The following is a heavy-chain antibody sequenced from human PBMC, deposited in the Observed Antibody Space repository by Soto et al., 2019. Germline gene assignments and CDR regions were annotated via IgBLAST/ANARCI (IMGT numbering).Heavy chain of an antibody. Sequence: GGSLRLSCAASGFTFSNAWMSWVRQAPGKGLEWVGRIKSKTDGGTTDYAAPVKGRFTISRDDSKNTLYLQMNSLKTEDTAVYYCTAIPKSIAARTHAFDIWGKGTIVTVSS. CDR1: GFTFSNAW. D-gene: IGHD6-6*01. CDR3: TAIPKSIAARTHAFDI. CDR2: IKSKTDGGTT. V-gene: IGHV3-15*01. J-gene: IGHJ3*02.